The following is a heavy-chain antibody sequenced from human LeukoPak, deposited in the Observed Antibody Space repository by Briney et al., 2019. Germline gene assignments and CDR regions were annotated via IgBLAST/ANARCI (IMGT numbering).Heavy chain of an antibody. J-gene: IGHJ5*02. CDR1: GYSFTSYW. D-gene: IGHD6-13*01. CDR2: IYPGDSDT. V-gene: IGHV5-51*01. Sequence: GESLKISCKGSGYSFTSYWIGWVRPMPGKGLEWMGIIYPGDSDTRYSPSFQGQVTISADKSISTAYLQWSSLKASDTAMYYCARQSIAAAGIGSFWFDPWGQGTLVTVSS. CDR3: ARQSIAAAGIGSFWFDP.